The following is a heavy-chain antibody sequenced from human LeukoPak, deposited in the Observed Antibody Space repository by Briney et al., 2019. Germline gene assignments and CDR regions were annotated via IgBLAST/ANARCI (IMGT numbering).Heavy chain of an antibody. D-gene: IGHD3-10*01. Sequence: ASVTVSCKVSGYTLTELSMHWVRQAPGKGLEWMGGFDPEDGETIYAQKFQGRVTMTEDTSTDTAYMELRSLRSDDTAVYYCARGSGFPRGPWGQGTLVTVSS. CDR1: GYTLTELS. CDR2: FDPEDGET. CDR3: ARGSGFPRGP. J-gene: IGHJ5*02. V-gene: IGHV1-24*01.